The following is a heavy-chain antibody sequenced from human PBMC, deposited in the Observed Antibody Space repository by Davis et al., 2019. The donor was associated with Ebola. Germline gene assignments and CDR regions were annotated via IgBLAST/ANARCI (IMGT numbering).Heavy chain of an antibody. CDR2: INPSGGST. D-gene: IGHD3-3*01. CDR3: ARDERTGYDFWSGYPSSYGMDV. V-gene: IGHV1-46*01. CDR1: GYTFTSYY. Sequence: AASVKVSCKASGYTFTSYYMHWVRQAPGQGLEWMGIINPSGGSTSYAQKFQGRVTMTRDTSTSTVYMELSSLRSEDTAVYYCARDERTGYDFWSGYPSSYGMDVWGQGTTVTVSS. J-gene: IGHJ6*02.